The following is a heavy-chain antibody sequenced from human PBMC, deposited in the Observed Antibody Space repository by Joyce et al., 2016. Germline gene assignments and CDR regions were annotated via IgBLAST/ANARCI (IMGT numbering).Heavy chain of an antibody. J-gene: IGHJ4*02. CDR3: AKILTATYSSGWFLDY. Sequence: QVQLVESGGGVVQPGRSLRLSCVASGLTLSNYGVHWVRQAPGKGLEWVGVIAYDGIYKYYADAVKGRFTISIDNSKNTVFLEMNSLRAEDTAVYYCAKILTATYSSGWFLDYWGQGTLVTVSS. V-gene: IGHV3-30*18. CDR1: GLTLSNYG. CDR2: IAYDGIYK. D-gene: IGHD6-25*01.